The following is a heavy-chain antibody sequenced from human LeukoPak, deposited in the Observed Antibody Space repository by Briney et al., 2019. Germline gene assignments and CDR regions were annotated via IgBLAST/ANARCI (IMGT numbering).Heavy chain of an antibody. V-gene: IGHV4-34*01. Sequence: SDTLSLTCALYGGSFSGYYWSWIRQPPGKGREWIGEINHSGSTNYNPSLKSRVTISVDTSKNQFSLKLSSVTAAYTAVYYCARGIVGATKAFDYWGQRTLVTVSS. J-gene: IGHJ4*02. CDR3: ARGIVGATKAFDY. CDR2: INHSGST. CDR1: GGSFSGYY. D-gene: IGHD1-26*01.